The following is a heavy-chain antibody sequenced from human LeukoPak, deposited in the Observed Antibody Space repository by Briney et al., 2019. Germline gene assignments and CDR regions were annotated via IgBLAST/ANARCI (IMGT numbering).Heavy chain of an antibody. J-gene: IGHJ4*02. CDR1: GFTFSSYW. CDR2: IASGGSST. V-gene: IGHV3-74*01. CDR3: ARGRPHGNDY. D-gene: IGHD4-23*01. Sequence: PGGSLRLSCAAFGFTFSSYWMNWVRQAPGKGLVWVSRIASGGSSTTYADSVKGRFSISRDNAKNTLYLQMNSLRVEDTAVYYCARGRPHGNDYWGQGTLVTVSS.